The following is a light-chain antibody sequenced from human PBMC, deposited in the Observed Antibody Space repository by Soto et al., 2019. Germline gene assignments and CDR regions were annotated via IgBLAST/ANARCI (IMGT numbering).Light chain of an antibody. CDR1: QSISSW. J-gene: IGKJ1*01. V-gene: IGKV1-5*01. CDR2: DAS. CDR3: QQYSTYPWT. Sequence: DIQMTQSPSTLSASVGDRVTITCRASQSISSWLAWYQQKPGKAPKVLIFDASSLESGVPSRFSGSGSATEFTLTSSSLQPDDFATYYCQQYSTYPWTFGQGTKGDIK.